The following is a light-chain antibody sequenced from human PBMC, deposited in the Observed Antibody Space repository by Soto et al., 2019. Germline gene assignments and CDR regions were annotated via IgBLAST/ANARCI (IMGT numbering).Light chain of an antibody. CDR1: SSNIGAGYD. CDR3: QSYDSSLSAHYV. V-gene: IGLV1-40*01. J-gene: IGLJ1*01. CDR2: GNS. Sequence: SVLTQPPSVSGAPGQRVTISCTGSSSNIGAGYDVHWYQQLPGTAPKLLIYGNSNRPSGVPDRFSGSKSGTSASLAITGLQAEDVADYYCQSYDSSLSAHYVFGTGTKLTVL.